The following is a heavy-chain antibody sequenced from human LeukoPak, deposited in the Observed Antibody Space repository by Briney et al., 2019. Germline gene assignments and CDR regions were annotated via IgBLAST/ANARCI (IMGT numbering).Heavy chain of an antibody. CDR2: IYYSGST. CDR1: GGSISSGGYY. J-gene: IGHJ4*02. D-gene: IGHD3-10*01. Sequence: SETLSLTCTVSGGSISSGGYYWSWIRQHPGKGLEWIGYIYYSGSTYYNPSLKSRVTISVDTSKNQFSLKLSSVTAADTAVYYCARVYYYGSGSNKSGLDYWGQGTLVTVSS. V-gene: IGHV4-31*03. CDR3: ARVYYYGSGSNKSGLDY.